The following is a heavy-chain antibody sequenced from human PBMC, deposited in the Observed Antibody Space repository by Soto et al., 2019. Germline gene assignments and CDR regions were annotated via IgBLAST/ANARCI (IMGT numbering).Heavy chain of an antibody. CDR2: INPSGGST. CDR1: GYSFSTYD. CDR3: ARRAYNYASMDV. V-gene: IGHV1-46*01. Sequence: ASVKVSCKTSGYSFSTYDVHWVREAPGQGLEWIGMINPSGGSTSYAQKFQVRVGMTRDTSTSTVDMELSSLRSEDTAVYYCARRAYNYASMDVWGQGTTVTVSS. D-gene: IGHD5-12*01. J-gene: IGHJ6*02.